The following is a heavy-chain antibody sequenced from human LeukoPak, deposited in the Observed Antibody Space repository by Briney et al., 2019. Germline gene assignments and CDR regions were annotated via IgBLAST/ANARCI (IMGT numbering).Heavy chain of an antibody. J-gene: IGHJ4*02. Sequence: ASVKVSCKASGYTFTSYDIDWVRQAAGQGLEWMGWMNPNSGNTGYAQKFQGRVTMTRNTSISTAYMELSRLRSEDTAVYYCAAYMITFGGVIVQDYWGQGTLVTVSS. D-gene: IGHD3-16*02. V-gene: IGHV1-8*01. CDR1: GYTFTSYD. CDR2: MNPNSGNT. CDR3: AAYMITFGGVIVQDY.